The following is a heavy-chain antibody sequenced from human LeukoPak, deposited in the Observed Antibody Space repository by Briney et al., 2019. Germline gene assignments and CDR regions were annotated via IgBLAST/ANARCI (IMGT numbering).Heavy chain of an antibody. CDR3: AKFPYSNYDFFDP. Sequence: SETLSLTCAVYGGSFSGYYWGWVRQSPGKGLEWIGAIYYSGTTYYNPSLKSRVTISVDTSKNHFSLKLSSVTAADTAVYYCAKFPYSNYDFFDPWGQGTLVTVSS. CDR1: GGSFSGYY. J-gene: IGHJ5*02. CDR2: IYYSGTT. D-gene: IGHD4-11*01. V-gene: IGHV4-34*01.